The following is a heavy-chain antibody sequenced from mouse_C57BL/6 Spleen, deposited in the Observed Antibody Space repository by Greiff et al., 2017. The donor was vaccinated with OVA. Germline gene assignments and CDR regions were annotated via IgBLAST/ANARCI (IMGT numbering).Heavy chain of an antibody. CDR1: GYAFSSYW. CDR3: ATGSGYPYAMDY. J-gene: IGHJ4*01. Sequence: VKLQESGAELVKPGASVKISCKASGYAFSSYWMNWVKQRPGKGLEWIGQIYPGDGDTNYNGKFKGKATLTADKSSSTAYMQLSSLTSEDSAVYFCATGSGYPYAMDYWGQGTSVTVSS. CDR2: IYPGDGDT. V-gene: IGHV1-80*01. D-gene: IGHD3-2*02.